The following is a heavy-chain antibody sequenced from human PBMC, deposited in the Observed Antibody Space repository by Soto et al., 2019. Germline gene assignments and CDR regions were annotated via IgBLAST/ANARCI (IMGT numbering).Heavy chain of an antibody. Sequence: AXVKVSCKASGYTFTGYYIXGXRQAPGQGLEWMGWINPNSGGTNYAQKFQGRVTMTRDTSISTAYMELSRLRSDDTAVYYCAREGRYFDWLLNYYGMDVWGQGTTVTVSS. D-gene: IGHD3-9*01. CDR2: INPNSGGT. J-gene: IGHJ6*02. V-gene: IGHV1-2*02. CDR3: AREGRYFDWLLNYYGMDV. CDR1: GYTFTGYY.